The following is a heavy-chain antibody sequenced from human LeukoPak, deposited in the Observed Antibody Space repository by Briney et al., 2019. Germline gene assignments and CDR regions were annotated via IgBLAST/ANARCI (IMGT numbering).Heavy chain of an antibody. CDR3: ATSYSGSYLLVDAFDI. D-gene: IGHD1-26*01. CDR2: IYYSGST. CDR1: GGSISSYY. Sequence: SETLSLTCTVSGGSISSYYWSWIRQPPGKGLEWIGYIYYSGSTNYNPSLQSRVTISVDTSKNQFSLTLSSVTAADTAVYDCATSYSGSYLLVDAFDIWGQGTMVTVSS. V-gene: IGHV4-59*08. J-gene: IGHJ3*02.